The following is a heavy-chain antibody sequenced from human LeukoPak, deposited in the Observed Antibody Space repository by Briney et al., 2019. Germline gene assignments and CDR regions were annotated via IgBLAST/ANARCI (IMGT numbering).Heavy chain of an antibody. D-gene: IGHD3-22*01. CDR1: GFTFNDYY. CDR3: ARGTLLTRDSGYPVFAY. V-gene: IGHV3-11*01. CDR2: VSTTSKTI. J-gene: IGHJ4*02. Sequence: GGSLRLSCAASGFTFNDYYMTWIRQAPGKGLERIAYVSTTSKTIYYAESVEGRFSISRDNAKNSVFVQMNSLRDDDTAVYYCARGTLLTRDSGYPVFAYWGQGTQVTVSS.